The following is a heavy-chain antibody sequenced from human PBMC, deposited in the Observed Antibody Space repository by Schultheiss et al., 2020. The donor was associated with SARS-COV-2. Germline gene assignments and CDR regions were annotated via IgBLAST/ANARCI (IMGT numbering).Heavy chain of an antibody. CDR3: AREGLIVVVPAAIPGGMDV. Sequence: GGSLRLSCAASGFTFSSYAMSWVRQAPGKGLEWVAVISYDGSNKYYADSVKGRFTISRDNAKNSLYLQMNSLRAEDTAVYYCAREGLIVVVPAAIPGGMDVWGQGTTVTVSS. V-gene: IGHV3-30-3*01. J-gene: IGHJ6*02. D-gene: IGHD2-2*02. CDR2: ISYDGSNK. CDR1: GFTFSSYA.